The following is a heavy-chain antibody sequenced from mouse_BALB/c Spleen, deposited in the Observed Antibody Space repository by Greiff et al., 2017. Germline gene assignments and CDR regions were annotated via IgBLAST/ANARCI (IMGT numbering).Heavy chain of an antibody. CDR2: ISTYYGDA. CDR3: GRYENGYAMDY. Sequence: QVQLQQSGAELVRPGVSVKISCKGSGYTFTDYAMHWVKQSHAKSLEWIGVISTYYGDASYNQKFKGKATMTVDKSSSTAYMELARLTSEDSAIYYCGRYENGYAMDYWGQGTSVTVSS. D-gene: IGHD2-12*01. J-gene: IGHJ4*01. V-gene: IGHV1S137*01. CDR1: GYTFTDYA.